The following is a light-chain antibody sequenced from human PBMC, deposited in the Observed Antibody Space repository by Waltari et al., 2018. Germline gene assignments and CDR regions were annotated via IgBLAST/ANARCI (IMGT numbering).Light chain of an antibody. J-gene: IGLJ1*01. CDR2: DVS. CDR1: RSDVGGYNY. Sequence: SALTQPASVSGSPGQSITISCTGSRSDVGGYNYVSWYQQHPDKAPKLMIYDVSDRPSGVSNRFSGSKSGNTASLTISGLQTEDEADYYCTSYTTTSPLVFGTGTRVTVL. V-gene: IGLV2-14*03. CDR3: TSYTTTSPLV.